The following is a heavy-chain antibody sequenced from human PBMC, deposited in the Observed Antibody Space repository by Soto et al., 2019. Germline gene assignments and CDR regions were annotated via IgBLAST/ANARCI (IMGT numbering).Heavy chain of an antibody. V-gene: IGHV3-23*01. J-gene: IGHJ6*02. CDR1: GFTFSSYA. Sequence: HPGGSLRLSCAASGFTFSSYAMSWVRQAPGKGLEWVSAISGSGGSTYYADSVKGRFTISRDNSKNTLYLQMNSLRAEDTAVYYCAKGIHRGDFWSGYLYYYYYGMDVWGQGTTVTVSS. CDR2: ISGSGGST. CDR3: AKGIHRGDFWSGYLYYYYYGMDV. D-gene: IGHD3-3*01.